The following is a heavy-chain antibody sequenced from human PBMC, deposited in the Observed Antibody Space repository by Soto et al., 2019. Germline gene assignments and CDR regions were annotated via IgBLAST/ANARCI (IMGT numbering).Heavy chain of an antibody. CDR3: ARSGYSYGPNPLLY. Sequence: PSETLSLTCPVSGCSIRSGGYYWTSIRQHPGKRLEWIGYIYYSGSTYYNPSLKSRVTISVDTSKNQFSLKLSSVTAADTAVYYCARSGYSYGPNPLLYWGQGTLVTVS. CDR1: GCSIRSGGYY. J-gene: IGHJ4*02. V-gene: IGHV4-31*03. CDR2: IYYSGST. D-gene: IGHD5-18*01.